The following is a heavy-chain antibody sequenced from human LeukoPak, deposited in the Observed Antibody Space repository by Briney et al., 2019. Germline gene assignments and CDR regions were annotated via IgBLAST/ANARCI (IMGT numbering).Heavy chain of an antibody. CDR1: GFTFSSCA. V-gene: IGHV3-30*04. CDR2: ISYDGSNK. D-gene: IGHD6-19*01. Sequence: GGSLTLSCAASGFTFSSCAMHWVRQAPGKGLEWVAVISYDGSNKFYADSVKGRFTISRDNAKNSLYLQMNSLRAEDTAVYYCARDRSGYSSGLFDYWGQGTLVTVSS. J-gene: IGHJ4*02. CDR3: ARDRSGYSSGLFDY.